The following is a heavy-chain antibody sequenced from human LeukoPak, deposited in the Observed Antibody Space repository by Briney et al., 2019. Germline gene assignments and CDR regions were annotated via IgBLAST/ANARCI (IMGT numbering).Heavy chain of an antibody. V-gene: IGHV1-2*02. Sequence: ASVKVSCRASGYTFTGYYMHWVRQAPGQGLEWMGWINPNSGDTNYAQKFKGRVAMTRDTSIISAYMELSSLRFDDTAVYYCSRAADVVLVPPSDDWGQGTLVTVSS. CDR2: INPNSGDT. D-gene: IGHD2-8*02. J-gene: IGHJ4*02. CDR1: GYTFTGYY. CDR3: SRAADVVLVPPSDD.